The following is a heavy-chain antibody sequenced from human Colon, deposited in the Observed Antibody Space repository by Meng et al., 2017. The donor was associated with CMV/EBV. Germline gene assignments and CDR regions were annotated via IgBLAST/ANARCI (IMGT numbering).Heavy chain of an antibody. CDR3: ARGRYCSSTSCFPFEH. CDR2: IYYTMTS. CDR1: GDSVSSSY. Sequence: SETLSLTCNVSGDSVSSSYWHWIRQSPGKGLEWIGYIYYTMTSNYNPSLKSRATLSVDTSKNQISLRLTSVTAADTAVYYCARGRYCSSTSCFPFEHWGQGALVTVSS. D-gene: IGHD2-2*01. J-gene: IGHJ4*02. V-gene: IGHV4-59*02.